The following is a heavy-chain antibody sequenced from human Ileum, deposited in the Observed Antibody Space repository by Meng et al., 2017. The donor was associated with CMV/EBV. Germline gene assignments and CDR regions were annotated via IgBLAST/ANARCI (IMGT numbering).Heavy chain of an antibody. CDR3: ARDGLSGRYFDY. CDR1: GYTFNSNN. V-gene: IGHV7-4-1*02. J-gene: IGHJ4*02. D-gene: IGHD1-26*01. Sequence: SCKASGYTFNSNNMIWVRQATGQGPEWMGWVNTNTGNPTYDQGFTGRFVFSLDTSVTTAYLQISNLKAEDTAVYYCARDGLSGRYFDYWGQGTLVTVSS. CDR2: VNTNTGNP.